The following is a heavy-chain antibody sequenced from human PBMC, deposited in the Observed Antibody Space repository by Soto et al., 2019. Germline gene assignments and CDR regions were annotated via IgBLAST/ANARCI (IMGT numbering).Heavy chain of an antibody. Sequence: PGESLKISCKGSGYNFTSYWITWVRQMPGKGLEWMGTIDPSDSYTNYSPSFQGHVTISADKSISTAYLQWSSLKASDTAMYYCAGGGVRGVITRTRDYYGMDVWGQGTTVTVSS. CDR2: IDPSDSYT. CDR3: AGGGVRGVITRTRDYYGMDV. CDR1: GYNFTSYW. J-gene: IGHJ6*02. D-gene: IGHD3-10*01. V-gene: IGHV5-10-1*01.